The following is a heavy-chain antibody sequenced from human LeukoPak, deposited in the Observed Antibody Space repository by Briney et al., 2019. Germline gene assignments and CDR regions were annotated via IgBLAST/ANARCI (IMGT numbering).Heavy chain of an antibody. V-gene: IGHV3-7*05. J-gene: IGHJ3*02. CDR1: GFIFNNYW. D-gene: IGHD2-2*02. CDR3: ARGDRYQLLYAFDI. Sequence: GGSLRLSCAASGFIFNNYWMNWVRQAPGKGLEWVANIRQDGSDKYYVDSVKGRFTISRDNAKNSLYLQMNSLRAEDTAVYYCARGDRYQLLYAFDIWGQGTMVTVSS. CDR2: IRQDGSDK.